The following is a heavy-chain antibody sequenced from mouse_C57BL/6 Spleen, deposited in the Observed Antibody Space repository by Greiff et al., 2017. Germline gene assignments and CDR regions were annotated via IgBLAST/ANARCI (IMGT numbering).Heavy chain of an antibody. D-gene: IGHD2-4*01. V-gene: IGHV5-4*01. CDR3: AREDDDDRRYYAMDY. CDR1: GFTFSSYA. Sequence: EVKLVESGGGLVKPGGSLKLSCAASGFTFSSYAMSWVRQTPEKRLEWVATISGGGSYTYYPDNVKGRFTISRDNAKNHLYLQMSRLKSEDTALYYCAREDDDDRRYYAMDYWGQGTSVTVSS. J-gene: IGHJ4*01. CDR2: ISGGGSYT.